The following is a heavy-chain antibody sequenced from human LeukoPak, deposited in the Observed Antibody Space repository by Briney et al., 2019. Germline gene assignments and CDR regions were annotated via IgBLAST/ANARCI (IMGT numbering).Heavy chain of an antibody. Sequence: ASVKVSCKASGYTFTSYGITWVRQAPGQGLEWMGWISAYNGNTNYAQKLQGRVTMTTDTSTSTAYMELRSLRSEDTAVYYCAREPIVATIHVLDNWFDPWGQGTLVTVSS. CDR3: AREPIVATIHVLDNWFDP. J-gene: IGHJ5*02. CDR1: GYTFTSYG. CDR2: ISAYNGNT. V-gene: IGHV1-18*01. D-gene: IGHD5-12*01.